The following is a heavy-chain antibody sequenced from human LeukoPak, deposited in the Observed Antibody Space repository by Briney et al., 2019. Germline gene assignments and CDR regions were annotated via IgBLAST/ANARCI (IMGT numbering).Heavy chain of an antibody. V-gene: IGHV3-7*01. CDR1: GFTFSSYW. J-gene: IGHJ6*03. CDR3: AREGSGWSWGYYYYMDV. CDR2: IKQDGSEK. Sequence: GGSLRLSCAASGFTFSSYWMSWVRQAPGKGLGWVANIKQDGSEKYYVDSVKGRFTISRDNAKNSLYLQMNSLRAEDTAVYYCAREGSGWSWGYYYYMDVWGKGTTVTVSS. D-gene: IGHD6-19*01.